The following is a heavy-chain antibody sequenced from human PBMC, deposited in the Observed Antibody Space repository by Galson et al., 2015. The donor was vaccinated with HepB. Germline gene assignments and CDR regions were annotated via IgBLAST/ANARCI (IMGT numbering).Heavy chain of an antibody. CDR2: FDPEDGET. V-gene: IGHV1-24*01. Sequence: SVKVSCKVSGYTLTELSMHWVRQAPGKGLEWMGGFDPEDGETIYAQKFQGRVTMTEDTSTDTAYMELSSLRSEDTAVYYCATVPIHCSSTSCPGNWFDPWVQGTLVTVSP. CDR1: GYTLTELS. J-gene: IGHJ5*02. CDR3: ATVPIHCSSTSCPGNWFDP. D-gene: IGHD2-2*01.